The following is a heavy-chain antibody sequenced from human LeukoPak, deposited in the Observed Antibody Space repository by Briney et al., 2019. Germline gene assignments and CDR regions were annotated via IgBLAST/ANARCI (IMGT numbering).Heavy chain of an antibody. CDR2: IIPIFGTA. V-gene: IGHV1-69*13. J-gene: IGHJ2*01. CDR1: GGTFSSYA. Sequence: GASVKVSCKASGGTFSSYAISWVRQAPGQGLEWMGGIIPIFGTANYAQKFQGRVTITADESTSTAYMELSSLRSEDTAVYYCAREGSSGWYSVGYFDLWGRGTLVAVSS. D-gene: IGHD6-19*01. CDR3: AREGSSGWYSVGYFDL.